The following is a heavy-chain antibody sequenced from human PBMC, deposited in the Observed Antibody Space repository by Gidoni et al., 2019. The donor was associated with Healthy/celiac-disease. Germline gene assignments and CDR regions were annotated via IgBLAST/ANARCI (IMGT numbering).Heavy chain of an antibody. Sequence: EVQLFASGGGLVQPGGSLRLSFAASGFTFSSYAMSWVRQAPGKGLEWVSAISGSGGSTYYADYVKGLFTISRDNSNNTLYLQINSMRAEDTAVYYCAKAPRCCSSTSCLFDYWGQGTLVTVSS. CDR1: GFTFSSYA. D-gene: IGHD2-2*01. V-gene: IGHV3-23*01. CDR3: AKAPRCCSSTSCLFDY. CDR2: ISGSGGST. J-gene: IGHJ4*02.